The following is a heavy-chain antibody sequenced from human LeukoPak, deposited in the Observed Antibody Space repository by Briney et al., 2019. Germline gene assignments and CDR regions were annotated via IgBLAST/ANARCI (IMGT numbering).Heavy chain of an antibody. D-gene: IGHD6-19*01. CDR3: AKASGSSAWSRGPYFDY. CDR1: GFTFSSYA. V-gene: IGHV3-23*01. CDR2: FSGSGGNT. J-gene: IGHJ4*02. Sequence: GRSLRLSCAASGFTFSSYAMSWVRQAPGKGLEWVSAFSGSGGNTYYAESVKGRFTISRDNSKNTLDLQMNSLRAEDTALYYCAKASGSSAWSRGPYFDYWGQGTLVTVSS.